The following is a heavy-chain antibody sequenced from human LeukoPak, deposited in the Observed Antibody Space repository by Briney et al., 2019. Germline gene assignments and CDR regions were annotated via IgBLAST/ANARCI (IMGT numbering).Heavy chain of an antibody. CDR2: ISSSGGST. CDR3: AKDSPRDY. CDR1: GFSFRSYW. V-gene: IGHV3-23*01. J-gene: IGHJ4*02. Sequence: PGGSLRLSCAASGFSFRSYWMHWVRQAPGKGLEWVSAISSSGGSTYYADSVRGRFTISRDNSKSTLYLQMNSLRAADTAVYYCAKDSPRDYWGQGTLVTVSS.